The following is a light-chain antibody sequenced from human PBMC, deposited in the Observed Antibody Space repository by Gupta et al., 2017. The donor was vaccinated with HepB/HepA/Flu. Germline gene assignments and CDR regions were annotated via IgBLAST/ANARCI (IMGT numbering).Light chain of an antibody. CDR1: SSNIGINY. CDR2: RDN. J-gene: IGLJ2*01. V-gene: IGLV1-47*01. Sequence: SVLTQPPSASGTPGQTVTISCSGSSSNIGINYVYWYQHVPGTAPKLLVYRDNKRPSGVPDRFSGYKSGASAALAISGLRVEDDGDYYCAAWDDSLSGILFGGGTKLTVL. CDR3: AAWDDSLSGIL.